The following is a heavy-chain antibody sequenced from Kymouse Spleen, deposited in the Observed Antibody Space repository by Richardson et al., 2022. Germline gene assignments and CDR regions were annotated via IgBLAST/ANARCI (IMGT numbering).Heavy chain of an antibody. V-gene: IGHV3-23*04. CDR1: GFTFSSYA. CDR3: AKGYCSSTSCVGGYYYYYGMDV. D-gene: IGHD2-2*02. CDR2: ISGSGGST. Sequence: EVQLVESGGGLVQPGGSLRLSCAASGFTFSSYAMSWVRQAPGKGLEWVSAISGSGGSTYYADSVKGRFTISRDNSKNTLYLQMNSLRAEDTAVYYCAKGYCSSTSCVGGYYYYYGMDVWGQGTTVTVSS. J-gene: IGHJ6*02.